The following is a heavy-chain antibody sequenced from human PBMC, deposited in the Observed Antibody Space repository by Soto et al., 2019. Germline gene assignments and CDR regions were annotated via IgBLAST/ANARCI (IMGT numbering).Heavy chain of an antibody. D-gene: IGHD6-19*01. CDR3: ARGIAVAGTGYYDYGMDV. J-gene: IGHJ6*02. Sequence: QVQLVQSGAEVKKPGSSVKVSCKASGGTFSSYAISWVRQAPGQGLEWMGGIIPIFGTASYAQKFQGRVTITADESTSTAYMELSSLRSEDTAVYYCARGIAVAGTGYYDYGMDVWGQGTTVTVSS. CDR2: IIPIFGTA. V-gene: IGHV1-69*01. CDR1: GGTFSSYA.